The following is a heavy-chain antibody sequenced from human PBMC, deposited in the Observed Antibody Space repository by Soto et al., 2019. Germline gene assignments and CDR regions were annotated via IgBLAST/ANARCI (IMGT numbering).Heavy chain of an antibody. CDR2: IIPIFGTA. D-gene: IGHD5-18*01. J-gene: IGHJ5*02. CDR1: GGTFSSYA. Sequence: QVQLVQSGAEVKKPGSSVKVSCKASGGTFSSYAISWVRQAPGQGLEWMGGIIPIFGTANYAQKFQGRVTITADESTSTAYMELSSLRSEDTAVYYCARDPRRGSSYGPPYNWFDPGGQGTLVTVSS. CDR3: ARDPRRGSSYGPPYNWFDP. V-gene: IGHV1-69*12.